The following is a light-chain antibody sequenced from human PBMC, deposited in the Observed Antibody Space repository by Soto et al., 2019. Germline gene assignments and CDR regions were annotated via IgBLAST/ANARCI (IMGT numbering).Light chain of an antibody. V-gene: IGKV3-20*01. CDR3: QQYGSSGT. Sequence: EIVLTQSPGTLSLSPGERATLFCRASQSVSNNYLAWYQQKPGQAPRLLIYGASNRATGIPDRFIGSGSGTDFTLTISRLEPEDFAVYYCQQYGSSGTFGQGTKVDIK. CDR1: QSVSNNY. J-gene: IGKJ1*01. CDR2: GAS.